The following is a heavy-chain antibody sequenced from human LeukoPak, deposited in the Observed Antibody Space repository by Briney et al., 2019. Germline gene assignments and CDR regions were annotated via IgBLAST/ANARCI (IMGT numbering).Heavy chain of an antibody. V-gene: IGHV4-34*01. CDR1: GGSFSGYY. J-gene: IGHJ4*02. CDR2: INHSGST. Sequence: PSETLSLTCAVYGGSFSGYYWSWIPQPPGKGLEWIGEINHSGSTNYNPSLKSRVTISVDRSKNQFSLKLSSVTAADTAVYYCARVVDATRGGYYFDYWGQGTLVTVSS. CDR3: ARVVDATRGGYYFDY. D-gene: IGHD2-15*01.